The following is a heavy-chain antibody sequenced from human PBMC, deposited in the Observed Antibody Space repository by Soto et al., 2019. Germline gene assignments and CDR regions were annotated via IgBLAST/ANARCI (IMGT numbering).Heavy chain of an antibody. CDR3: ARWYSSSWAPILYYYYGMDV. V-gene: IGHV3-23*01. Sequence: PGGSLRLSCAASGFAFSAYAMNWVRHTPGKGLEWVSSVSGTGRTTYHADSVKGRFTMSRDNSKDTVYLQMNSLRAEDTAVYYCARWYSSSWAPILYYYYGMDVWGQGTTVTVSS. J-gene: IGHJ6*02. CDR1: GFAFSAYA. CDR2: VSGTGRTT. D-gene: IGHD6-13*01.